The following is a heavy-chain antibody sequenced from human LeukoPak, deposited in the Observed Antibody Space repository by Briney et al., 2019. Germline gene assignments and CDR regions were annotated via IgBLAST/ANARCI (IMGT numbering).Heavy chain of an antibody. CDR1: GFTYSSSW. Sequence: PGGSLRLSSAASGFTYSSSWMHWVRQAPGKGLVWVSRINSDGSSTSYADSVKGRFTISRDNAKNTLYLQMNSLRAEDTAVYYCARVTSGPFDYWGQGTLVTVSS. V-gene: IGHV3-74*01. CDR3: ARVTSGPFDY. D-gene: IGHD3-10*01. CDR2: INSDGSST. J-gene: IGHJ4*02.